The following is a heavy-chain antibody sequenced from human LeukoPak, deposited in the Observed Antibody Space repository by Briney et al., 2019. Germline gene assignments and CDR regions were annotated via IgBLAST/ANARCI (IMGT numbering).Heavy chain of an antibody. Sequence: GRSLRLSCAGSGFSFCVYGMHWFRQTPGKGLEWVAVIAYDGSRAFYADSVKGRFTISRDNSKNTLSVQMADLRAEDTAVYYCTRYNHDHFGYWGQGTLVTVSS. D-gene: IGHD1-14*01. CDR1: GFSFCVYG. CDR2: IAYDGSRA. CDR3: TRYNHDHFGY. V-gene: IGHV3-33*01. J-gene: IGHJ4*02.